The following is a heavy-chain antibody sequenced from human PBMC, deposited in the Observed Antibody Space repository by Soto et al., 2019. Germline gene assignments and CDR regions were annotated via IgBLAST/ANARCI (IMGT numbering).Heavy chain of an antibody. CDR2: ISGDGGST. D-gene: IGHD7-27*01. J-gene: IGHJ5*02. Sequence: GGSLRLSCAASGFTFDDYAMHWVRQAPGKGLEWVSLISGDGGSTYYADSVKGRFTISRDNSKNSLYLQMNSLRTEDTALYYCAILGLVSNWFDPWGQGTLVTVSS. CDR3: AILGLVSNWFDP. V-gene: IGHV3-43*02. CDR1: GFTFDDYA.